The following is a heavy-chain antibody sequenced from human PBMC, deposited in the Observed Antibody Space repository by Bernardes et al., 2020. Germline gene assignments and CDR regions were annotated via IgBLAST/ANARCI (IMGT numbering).Heavy chain of an antibody. CDR3: ASGAAAGTYYYYGMDV. CDR2: MNPNSGNT. CDR1: GYTFTSYD. Sequence: ASVKVSCKASGYTFTSYDINWVRQATGQGLEWMGWMNPNSGNTGYAQKFQGRVTMTRNTSISTAYMELSSLRSEDTAVYYCASGAAAGTYYYYGMDVWGKGTTVTGSS. J-gene: IGHJ6*04. D-gene: IGHD6-13*01. V-gene: IGHV1-8*01.